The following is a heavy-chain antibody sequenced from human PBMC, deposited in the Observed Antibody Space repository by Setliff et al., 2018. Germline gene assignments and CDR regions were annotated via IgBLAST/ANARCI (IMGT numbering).Heavy chain of an antibody. Sequence: ASVKVSCKASGYSFLSYGITWVRQAPGQGLEWMGWISAQDGNTIYAQNFQGRVTMTTDTSTSTAYMELRSLRSDDTAVYYCAKDRVEVVVAAPQARFDPWGQGTLVTVSS. CDR3: AKDRVEVVVAAPQARFDP. J-gene: IGHJ5*02. CDR2: ISAQDGNT. CDR1: GYSFLSYG. V-gene: IGHV1-18*01. D-gene: IGHD2-15*01.